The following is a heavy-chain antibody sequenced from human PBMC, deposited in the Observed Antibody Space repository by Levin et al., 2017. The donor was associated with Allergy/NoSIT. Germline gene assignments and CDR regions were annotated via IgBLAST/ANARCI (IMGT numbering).Heavy chain of an antibody. Sequence: GGSLRLSCAASGFTLSGSAVHWVRQASGKGLEWLGRIRSKANNYATAYAASVQGRFIISRDDSKNTADLRMNSLKTEDTAVYYCSNYDILTGFLSWGQGTLVTVSS. D-gene: IGHD3-9*01. CDR2: IRSKANNYAT. J-gene: IGHJ5*02. CDR1: GFTLSGSA. CDR3: SNYDILTGFLS. V-gene: IGHV3-73*01.